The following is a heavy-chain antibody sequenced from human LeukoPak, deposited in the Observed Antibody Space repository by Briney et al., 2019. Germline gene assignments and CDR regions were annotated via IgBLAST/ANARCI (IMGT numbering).Heavy chain of an antibody. Sequence: SETLSLTCTVSGGSISSYYWSWIRQPPGKGLKWIGYIYYSGSTNYNPSLKSRVTISVDTSKNQFSLKLSSVTAADTAVYYCARASDTPYFDYWGQGTLVTVSS. J-gene: IGHJ4*02. CDR2: IYYSGST. V-gene: IGHV4-59*01. CDR3: ARASDTPYFDY. CDR1: GGSISSYY. D-gene: IGHD5-18*01.